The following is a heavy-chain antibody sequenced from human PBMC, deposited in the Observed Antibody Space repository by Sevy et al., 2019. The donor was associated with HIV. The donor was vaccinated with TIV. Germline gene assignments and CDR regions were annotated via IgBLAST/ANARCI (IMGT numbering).Heavy chain of an antibody. Sequence: ASLKVSCKASGGTFSSYAISWVRQAPGQGLEWMGGIIPIFGTANYAQKFQGRVTITADESTSTAYMELSSLRSEDTAVYYCSQRSSGDRPYYYGMDVWGQGTTVTVSS. J-gene: IGHJ6*02. CDR3: SQRSSGDRPYYYGMDV. V-gene: IGHV1-69*13. CDR1: GGTFSSYA. D-gene: IGHD3-10*01. CDR2: IIPIFGTA.